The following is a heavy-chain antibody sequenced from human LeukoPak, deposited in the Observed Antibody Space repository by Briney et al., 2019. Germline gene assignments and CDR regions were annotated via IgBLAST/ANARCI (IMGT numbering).Heavy chain of an antibody. J-gene: IGHJ3*02. V-gene: IGHV4-34*01. CDR2: INHSGST. CDR1: GGSFSGYY. D-gene: IGHD2-2*01. Sequence: SETLSLTCAVYGGSFSGYYWSWIRQPPGKGLEWIGEINHSGSTNCNPSLKSRVTISVDTSKNQFSLKLSSVTAADTAVYYCASHYCSSTSCPRLDAFDIWGQGTMVTVSS. CDR3: ASHYCSSTSCPRLDAFDI.